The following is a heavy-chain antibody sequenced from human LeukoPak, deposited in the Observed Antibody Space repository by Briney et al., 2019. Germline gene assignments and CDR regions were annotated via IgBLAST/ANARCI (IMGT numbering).Heavy chain of an antibody. D-gene: IGHD3-9*01. CDR1: GFTFSSYA. CDR2: IKQDGSEK. Sequence: GGSLRLSCAASGFTFSSYAMSWVRQAPGKGLEWVANIKQDGSEKYYVDSVKGRFTISRDNAKNSLYLQMNSLRAKDTAVYYCAGSPRYYDILTGYSPGWFDPWGQGTLVTVSS. J-gene: IGHJ5*02. V-gene: IGHV3-7*01. CDR3: AGSPRYYDILTGYSPGWFDP.